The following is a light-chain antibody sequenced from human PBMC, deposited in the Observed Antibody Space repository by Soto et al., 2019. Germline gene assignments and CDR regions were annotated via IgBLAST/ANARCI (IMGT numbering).Light chain of an antibody. CDR2: DAS. CDR1: QSVTTY. Sequence: ETVLTQSPATLSLSPGERATLSCRASQSVTTYLAWYQQKPGQAPRLLIHDASNRATGSPARFSGSGSGTDFTLTISSLEPEDFAVYYCQQRSNWPPGYTFGQGTKLEIK. V-gene: IGKV3-11*01. J-gene: IGKJ2*01. CDR3: QQRSNWPPGYT.